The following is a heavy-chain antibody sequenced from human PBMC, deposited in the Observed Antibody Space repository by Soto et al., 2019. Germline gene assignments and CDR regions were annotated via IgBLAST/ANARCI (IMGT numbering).Heavy chain of an antibody. J-gene: IGHJ6*02. CDR1: GYTFTSYA. Sequence: APVKVSCKASGYTFTSYAMHWVRQAPGQRHKRMGWINAGNGNTKYSQKFQGRVTITRDTSASTAYMELSSLRSEDTAVYYSGIYRFYFFCCYYYEGKYSYGMDVWGHGTTVTVS. D-gene: IGHD3-22*01. CDR3: GIYRFYFFCCYYYEGKYSYGMDV. CDR2: INAGNGNT. V-gene: IGHV1-3*01.